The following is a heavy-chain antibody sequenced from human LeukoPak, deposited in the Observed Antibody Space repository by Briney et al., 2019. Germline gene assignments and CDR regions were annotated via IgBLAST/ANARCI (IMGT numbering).Heavy chain of an antibody. CDR2: IYYSGNT. J-gene: IGHJ4*02. CDR1: GGSISGDY. CDR3: ARGVGDGYNQYYFDY. Sequence: SETLSLTSTVSGGSISGDYWSWIRQPPGKGLEWIGYIYYSGNTNSNPSLKSRVTISIDTSKNQFSLKLSSVTAADTAVYYCARGVGDGYNQYYFDYWGQGTLVTVSS. V-gene: IGHV4-59*01. D-gene: IGHD5-24*01.